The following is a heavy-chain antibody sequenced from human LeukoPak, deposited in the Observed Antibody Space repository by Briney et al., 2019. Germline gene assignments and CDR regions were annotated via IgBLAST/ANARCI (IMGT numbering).Heavy chain of an antibody. D-gene: IGHD3-22*01. CDR2: TYTSEST. V-gene: IGHV4-61*02. CDR3: ARASNSYDTSGWVPFDY. Sequence: SETLSLTCTVSGDSISSGSYYWSWIRQPAGKGLEWIGRTYTSESTNHNPSLKSRVTISADTSKNQFSLKLSSVTAADTACYYCARASNSYDTSGWVPFDYWGQGTLVTVSS. J-gene: IGHJ4*02. CDR1: GDSISSGSYY.